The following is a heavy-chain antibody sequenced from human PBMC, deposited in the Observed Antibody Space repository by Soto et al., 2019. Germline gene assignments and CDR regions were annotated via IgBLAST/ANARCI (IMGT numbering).Heavy chain of an antibody. J-gene: IGHJ6*02. Sequence: PSEPLSLTCTVSGGSISSSSYYWGWIRQPQGKGLEWIGSIYYSGSTYYNPSLKSRVTISVDTSKNQFSLKLSSVTAADTAVYYCARRSLLNCSSTSCQYYYYYGMDVWGQGTTVTVSS. CDR2: IYYSGST. CDR1: GGSISSSSYY. CDR3: ARRSLLNCSSTSCQYYYYYGMDV. D-gene: IGHD2-2*01. V-gene: IGHV4-39*01.